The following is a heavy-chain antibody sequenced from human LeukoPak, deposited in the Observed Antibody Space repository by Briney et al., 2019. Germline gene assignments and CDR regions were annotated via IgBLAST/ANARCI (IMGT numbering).Heavy chain of an antibody. Sequence: GGSLRLSCEVSGFTVSGNYMSWVRQAPGQGLEWVSLIYSGGTTYCADSVKGRFTISRDNSKNTLYLQMSSLRAEASAVYYCARRAGGYSHPYDCGGQGILVTVSS. CDR2: IYSGGTT. V-gene: IGHV3-53*01. CDR3: ARRAGGYSHPYDC. J-gene: IGHJ4*02. CDR1: GFTVSGNY. D-gene: IGHD4-23*01.